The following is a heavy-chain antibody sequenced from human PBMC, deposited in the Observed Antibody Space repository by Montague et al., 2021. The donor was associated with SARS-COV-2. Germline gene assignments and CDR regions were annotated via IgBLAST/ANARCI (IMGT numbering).Heavy chain of an antibody. J-gene: IGHJ4*02. CDR1: GGSFSGYS. D-gene: IGHD3-10*01. Sequence: SETLSLTCAVYGGSFSGYSWNWIRQPPGKGLEWIGEINHGGSTNYNPSLKSRVTMSVDTSKNQFSLKLSSVTAADTAVYYCARGARQGYGFRLGSFDSWGQGTLVTVSS. CDR3: ARGARQGYGFRLGSFDS. CDR2: INHGGST. V-gene: IGHV4-34*01.